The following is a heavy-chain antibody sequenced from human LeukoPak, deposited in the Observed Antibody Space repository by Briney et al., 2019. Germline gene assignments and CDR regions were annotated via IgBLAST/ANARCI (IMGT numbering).Heavy chain of an antibody. CDR1: GGSISSGSYY. CDR2: IYTSGST. Sequence: PSETLSLTCTVSGGSISSGSYYWSWIRQPAGKGLEWIGRIYTSGSTNYNPSLKSRVTISVDTSKNQFSLKLSSVTAADTAVYYCARGEPTYYYDSSGNPDAFDIWGQGTMVTVSS. CDR3: ARGEPTYYYDSSGNPDAFDI. D-gene: IGHD3-22*01. J-gene: IGHJ3*02. V-gene: IGHV4-61*02.